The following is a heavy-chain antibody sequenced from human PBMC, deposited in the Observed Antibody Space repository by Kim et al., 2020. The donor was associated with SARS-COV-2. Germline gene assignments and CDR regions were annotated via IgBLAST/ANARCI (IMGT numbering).Heavy chain of an antibody. CDR1: GYTFTSYG. J-gene: IGHJ4*02. V-gene: IGHV1-18*04. CDR2: ISAYNGNT. D-gene: IGHD2-2*01. Sequence: ASVKVSCKASGYTFTSYGISWVRQAPGQGLEWMGWISAYNGNTNYAQKLQDRVTMTTDTSTSTAYMELRSLRSDDTAVYYCARDECSSTSCPPLGATLPDYWGQGTLVTVSS. CDR3: ARDECSSTSCPPLGATLPDY.